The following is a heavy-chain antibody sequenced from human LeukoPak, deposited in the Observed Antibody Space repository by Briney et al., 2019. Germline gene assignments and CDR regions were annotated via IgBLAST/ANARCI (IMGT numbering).Heavy chain of an antibody. J-gene: IGHJ6*03. CDR2: MNPNSGNT. CDR3: ARVDTAMVGVAYYYYMDV. Sequence: ASVKVSCKASGYTFTSYYMHWVRQAPGQGLEWMGWMNPNSGNTGYAQKFQGRVTITRNTSISTAYMELSSLRSEDTAVYYCARVDTAMVGVAYYYYMDVWGKGTTVTVSS. CDR1: GYTFTSYY. D-gene: IGHD5-18*01. V-gene: IGHV1-8*03.